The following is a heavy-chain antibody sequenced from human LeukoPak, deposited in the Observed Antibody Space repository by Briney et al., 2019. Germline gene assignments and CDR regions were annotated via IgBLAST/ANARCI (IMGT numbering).Heavy chain of an antibody. CDR3: ARDAYYDFWSGSYNWFDP. D-gene: IGHD3-3*01. Sequence: ASVKVSCKASGYTFTSYGISWVRQAPGQWLEWMGWSSAYNGNTNYAQKLQGRVTMTTDTSTSTAYMELRSLRSDDTAVYYCARDAYYDFWSGSYNWFDPWGQGTLVTVSS. V-gene: IGHV1-18*01. J-gene: IGHJ5*02. CDR1: GYTFTSYG. CDR2: SSAYNGNT.